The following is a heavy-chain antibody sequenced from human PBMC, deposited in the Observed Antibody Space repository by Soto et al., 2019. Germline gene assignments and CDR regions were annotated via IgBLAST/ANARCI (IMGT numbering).Heavy chain of an antibody. CDR3: ARDRYYYDSSGYSPYFDY. J-gene: IGHJ4*02. D-gene: IGHD3-22*01. CDR2: ISSSGSTI. CDR1: GFTFSSYE. V-gene: IGHV3-48*03. Sequence: PGGSLRLSCAASGFTFSSYEMNWVRQAPGKGLEWVSYISSSGSTIYYADSVKGRFTISRDNAKNSLYLQMNSLRAEDTAVYYCARDRYYYDSSGYSPYFDYWGREPWSPSPQ.